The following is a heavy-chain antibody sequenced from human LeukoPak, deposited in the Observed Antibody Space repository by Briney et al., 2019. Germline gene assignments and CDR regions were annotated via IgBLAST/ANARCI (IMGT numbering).Heavy chain of an antibody. CDR2: ISYDGSNK. Sequence: GGSLRLSCAASGFTFSSYAMHWVRQAPGKGLEWVAVISYDGSNKYYADSVKGRFTISRDNSKNTLYLQMNSLRAEDTAVYYCARDSSPFYGDYEPSWFDPWGQGTLVTVSS. V-gene: IGHV3-30-3*01. J-gene: IGHJ5*02. D-gene: IGHD4-17*01. CDR3: ARDSSPFYGDYEPSWFDP. CDR1: GFTFSSYA.